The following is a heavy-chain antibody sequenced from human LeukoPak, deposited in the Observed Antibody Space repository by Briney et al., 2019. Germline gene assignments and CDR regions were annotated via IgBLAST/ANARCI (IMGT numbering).Heavy chain of an antibody. Sequence: ASVKVSCKASGYTFTGYYMHWVRQASGQGLEWMGWINPNSGGTNYAQKFQGRVTMTRDTSISTAYMELSRLRSDDTAVYYCARAPTVTYVSFDYWGQGTLVTVSS. CDR1: GYTFTGYY. CDR3: ARAPTVTYVSFDY. D-gene: IGHD4-17*01. V-gene: IGHV1-2*02. CDR2: INPNSGGT. J-gene: IGHJ4*02.